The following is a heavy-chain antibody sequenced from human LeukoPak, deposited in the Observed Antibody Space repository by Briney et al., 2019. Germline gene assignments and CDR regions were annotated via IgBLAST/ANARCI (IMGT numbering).Heavy chain of an antibody. CDR3: TRRVSATRWFDP. D-gene: IGHD2-15*01. CDR2: INSDGSTT. CDR1: GFTFSSYW. V-gene: IGHV3-74*01. Sequence: GGSLRLSCAASGFTFSSYWMHWVRHAPGKGLVWVSRINSDGSTTNYADSVKGRFTISRDNAENTMYLQMNSLRVEDTAVYYCTRRVSATRWFDPWGQGTPVTVSS. J-gene: IGHJ5*02.